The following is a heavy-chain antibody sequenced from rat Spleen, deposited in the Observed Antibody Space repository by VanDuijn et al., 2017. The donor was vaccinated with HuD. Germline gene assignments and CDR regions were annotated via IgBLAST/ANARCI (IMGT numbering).Heavy chain of an antibody. CDR1: GFTFSSFP. CDR3: ATDGYYDGTYYSVYVMDA. J-gene: IGHJ4*01. D-gene: IGHD1-12*02. V-gene: IGHV5-46*01. Sequence: EVQLVESGGDLVQPGRSMKLSCAASGFTFSSFPMAWVRQAPTKGLEWVATISTRGGSTYYRDSVKGRFTISRDNAKSNLYLQMDTLRSEDSATYFCATDGYYDGTYYSVYVMDARGQGVSVTVSS. CDR2: ISTRGGST.